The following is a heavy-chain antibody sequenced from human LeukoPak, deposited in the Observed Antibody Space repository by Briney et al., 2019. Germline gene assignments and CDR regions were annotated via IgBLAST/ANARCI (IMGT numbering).Heavy chain of an antibody. J-gene: IGHJ6*03. D-gene: IGHD5-24*01. V-gene: IGHV3-21*01. Sequence: GGSLRLSCAASGFTFSSYSISWVRQPPGKGLEWVSSITSSGAYIDYADSVKDRFTISRNNAKNSLYLQMNSLRAEDTAVYYCARVTFGATTNNYYFYHMDVWGKGTSVTVSS. CDR1: GFTFSSYS. CDR2: ITSSGAYI. CDR3: ARVTFGATTNNYYFYHMDV.